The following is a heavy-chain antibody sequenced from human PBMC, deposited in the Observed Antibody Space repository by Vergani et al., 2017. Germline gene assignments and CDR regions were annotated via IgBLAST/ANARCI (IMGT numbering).Heavy chain of an antibody. CDR1: GFSLTTGGEG. D-gene: IGHD3-9*01. V-gene: IGHV2-5*01. J-gene: IGHJ3*01. CDR3: VLRRGYFDWDVDFDV. CDR2: VYWNDDD. Sequence: QITLRESGPTLVKPTQTLTLTCTFSGFSLTTGGEGVGWIRQPPGRALVWLALVYWNDDDRYSPSLKSRVTITKDTSKNEVILTMATMDPVDTATYYRVLRRGYFDWDVDFDVWGPGTMVTVSS.